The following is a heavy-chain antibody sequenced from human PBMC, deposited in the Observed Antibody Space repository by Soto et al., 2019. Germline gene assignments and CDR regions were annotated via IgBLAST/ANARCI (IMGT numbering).Heavy chain of an antibody. V-gene: IGHV1-69*08. J-gene: IGHJ3*02. D-gene: IGHD2-21*02. CDR3: ARDRPAYCGGDCYDAFDI. CDR2: IIPILGIA. Sequence: QVQLVQSGAEVKKPGSSVKVSCKASGGTFSSYTISWVRQAPGQGLEWMGRIIPILGIANYAQKFQGRVTITADKSTSTAYMELSSLRSEDTAVYYCARDRPAYCGGDCYDAFDIWGQGTMVTFSS. CDR1: GGTFSSYT.